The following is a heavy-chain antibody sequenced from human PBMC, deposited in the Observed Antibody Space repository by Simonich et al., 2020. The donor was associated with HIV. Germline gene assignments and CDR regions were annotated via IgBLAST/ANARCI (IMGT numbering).Heavy chain of an antibody. CDR3: ARDTGTLYRSDSRSVSNWFDP. V-gene: IGHV1-18*01. Sequence: QVQLVQSGAEVKKPGASVKVSCKASGYTFTSYGISWVRQAPGQGLEWMGRTSPYNGNTNIEQMLQGSVTMTPGTSTSTAYMGLRSLRADDTAVYYCARDTGTLYRSDSRSVSNWFDPWGQGTLVTVSS. CDR2: TSPYNGNT. D-gene: IGHD3-10*01. CDR1: GYTFTSYG. J-gene: IGHJ5*02.